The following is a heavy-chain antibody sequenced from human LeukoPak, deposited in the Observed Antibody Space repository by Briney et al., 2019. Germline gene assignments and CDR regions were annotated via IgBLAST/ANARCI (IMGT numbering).Heavy chain of an antibody. CDR1: GFTFSSYS. CDR3: ATDRLRRNYYMDV. CDR2: ISSSSSYI. V-gene: IGHV3-21*01. D-gene: IGHD5-12*01. Sequence: GGSLRLSCAASGFTFSSYSMNWVRQAPGKGLEWVSSISSSSSYIYYADSVKGRFTISRDNAKNSLYLQMNSLRAEDTAVYYCATDRLRRNYYMDVSGKGTTVTVSS. J-gene: IGHJ6*03.